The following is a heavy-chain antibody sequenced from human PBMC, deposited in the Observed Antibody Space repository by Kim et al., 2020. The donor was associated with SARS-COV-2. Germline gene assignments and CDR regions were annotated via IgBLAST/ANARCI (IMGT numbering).Heavy chain of an antibody. CDR3: ARRYYDSRGYYYFDS. CDR1: GFTFRTYW. D-gene: IGHD3-22*01. Sequence: GGSLRLSCAASGFTFRTYWMHWVRQAPGKGLVWVSRINGDGSTTHYADSVKGRFTISRDNAKNTLYLQLNSLRAEDTAVYYCARRYYDSRGYYYFDSWGQGPLVTVSS. CDR2: INGDGSTT. V-gene: IGHV3-74*01. J-gene: IGHJ4*02.